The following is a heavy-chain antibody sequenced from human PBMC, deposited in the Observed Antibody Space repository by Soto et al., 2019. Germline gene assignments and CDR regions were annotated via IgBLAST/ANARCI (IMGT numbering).Heavy chain of an antibody. J-gene: IGHJ5*02. Sequence: ASVKVSCKASGYTFTGYYMHWVRQAPGQGLEWKGWINPNSGGTNYAQKFQGWVTMTRDTSISTAYMELSRLRSDDTAVNYCARVNLYGNWFAPWAQGTLVPVSS. CDR3: ARVNLYGNWFAP. D-gene: IGHD4-17*01. V-gene: IGHV1-2*04. CDR2: INPNSGGT. CDR1: GYTFTGYY.